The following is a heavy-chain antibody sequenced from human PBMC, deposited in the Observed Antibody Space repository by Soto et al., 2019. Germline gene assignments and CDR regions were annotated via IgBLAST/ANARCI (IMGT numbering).Heavy chain of an antibody. CDR2: IIPILGIA. D-gene: IGHD3-10*01. Sequence: ASVKVSCKASGGTFSSYTISWVRQAPGQGLEWMGRIIPILGIANYAQKFQGRVTITADKSTSTAYMELSSLRSEDTAVYYCASIRYYYGSGRYYNTPTYYYYMDVWGKGTTVTVSS. V-gene: IGHV1-69*02. CDR3: ASIRYYYGSGRYYNTPTYYYYMDV. J-gene: IGHJ6*03. CDR1: GGTFSSYT.